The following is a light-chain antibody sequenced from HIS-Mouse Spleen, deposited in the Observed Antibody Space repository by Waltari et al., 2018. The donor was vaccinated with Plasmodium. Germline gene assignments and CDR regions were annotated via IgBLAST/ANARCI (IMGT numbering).Light chain of an antibody. CDR3: QQYNNWSFT. J-gene: IGKJ3*01. V-gene: IGKV3-15*01. CDR1: QSVSSN. CDR2: GAS. Sequence: EIVMTQSPPTLPVSPGARAHLSCRASQSVSSNLAWYQQKPGQAPRLLIYGASTRATGIPARFSGSGSGTEFTLTISSLQSEDFAVYYCQQYNNWSFTFGPGTKVDIK.